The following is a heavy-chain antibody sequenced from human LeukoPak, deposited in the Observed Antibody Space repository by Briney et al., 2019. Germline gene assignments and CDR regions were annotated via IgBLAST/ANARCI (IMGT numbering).Heavy chain of an antibody. CDR1: GFTFSSYA. CDR2: IKQDGGEK. D-gene: IGHD1-1*01. J-gene: IGHJ4*02. CDR3: ARKGELERRRSWDY. Sequence: PRGSLRLSCAASGFTFSSYAMSWVRQAPGKGLEWVANIKQDGGEKYYVDSVKGRFTISRDNAKNSLYLQMSSLRADDTAVYYCARKGELERRRSWDYWGQGTLVTVSS. V-gene: IGHV3-7*03.